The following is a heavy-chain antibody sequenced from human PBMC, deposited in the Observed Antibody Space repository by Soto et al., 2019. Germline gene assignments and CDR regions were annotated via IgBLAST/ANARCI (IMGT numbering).Heavy chain of an antibody. CDR1: GFPFNNYG. CDR3: AREDSIIIPAVSDF. V-gene: IGHV3-21*01. CDR2: VSKSDYT. D-gene: IGHD2-2*01. Sequence: PRGSLRLSCTVSGFPFNNYGINWVRQAPGKGLEWVSSVSKSDYTYYSDSVKGRFTISRDNAKNSVSLQMNTLRVEDTDVYYCAREDSIIIPAVSDFWGQGTLVTVSS. J-gene: IGHJ4*02.